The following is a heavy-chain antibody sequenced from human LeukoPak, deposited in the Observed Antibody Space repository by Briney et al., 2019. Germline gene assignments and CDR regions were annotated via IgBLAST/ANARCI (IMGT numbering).Heavy chain of an antibody. CDR1: GFIFNNYA. CDR2: TTRSGEST. V-gene: IGHV3-23*01. CDR3: ARWPYSSSYYFDY. Sequence: GGSLRLSCAASGFIFNNYAMSWVRQAPGKGLEWVSSTTRSGESTFYADSVRGRFTISRDTSRNTVYLQMNSLRAEDTAVYYCARWPYSSSYYFDYWGQGTLVTVSS. J-gene: IGHJ4*02. D-gene: IGHD6-6*01.